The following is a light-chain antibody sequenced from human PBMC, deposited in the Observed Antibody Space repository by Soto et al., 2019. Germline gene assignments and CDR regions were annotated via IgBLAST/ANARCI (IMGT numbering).Light chain of an antibody. CDR2: GAS. V-gene: IGKV3-20*01. J-gene: IGKJ1*01. CDR1: PIVSSSY. CDR3: QQYGSSRWT. Sequence: EVVLTQSPGTLSLSPGGRATLSCRSSPIVSSSYLAWYQQKPGQAPRLVIYGASSRATGIPDRFSGSGSGTDFTLTISRLEPEDFAVYYCQQYGSSRWTFGQGTKVDIK.